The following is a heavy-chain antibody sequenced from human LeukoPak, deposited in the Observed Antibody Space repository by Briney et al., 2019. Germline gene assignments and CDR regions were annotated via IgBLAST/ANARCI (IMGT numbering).Heavy chain of an antibody. J-gene: IGHJ4*02. CDR2: IYTSGNT. CDR1: GGSISSGNYF. D-gene: IGHD2-2*01. Sequence: PSQTLSLTCTVSGGSISSGNYFWSWIRQPAGKGLEWIGRIYTSGNTNYNPSLKSRVTISVDTSENQFSLRLSSVTAADTAVYFCARGANYCSGTSCYEEYYFDYWGQGSLVTVSS. CDR3: ARGANYCSGTSCYEEYYFDY. V-gene: IGHV4-61*02.